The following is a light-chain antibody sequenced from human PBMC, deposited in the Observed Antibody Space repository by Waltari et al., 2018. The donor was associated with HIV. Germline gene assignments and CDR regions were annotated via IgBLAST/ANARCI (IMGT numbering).Light chain of an antibody. CDR2: DTS. V-gene: IGKV3-15*01. J-gene: IGKJ4*01. CDR1: QDVFRH. Sequence: EITMTQSPDALYVSPGDRVSLSCRASQDVFRHVAWYQQKPGLPPRLVIFDTSIRATGVPARFSGSGSQTDFILTITSLQPEDFAVYYCLQYNAWPPVTFGGGTKVDI. CDR3: LQYNAWPPVT.